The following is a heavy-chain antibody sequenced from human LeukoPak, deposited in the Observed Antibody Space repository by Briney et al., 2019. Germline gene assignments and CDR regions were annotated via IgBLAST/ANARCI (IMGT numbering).Heavy chain of an antibody. CDR3: ARDRGGYRSSTSCYYWFDP. CDR2: IIPILGIA. V-gene: IGHV1-69*04. J-gene: IGHJ5*02. D-gene: IGHD2-2*01. Sequence: ASVKVSCKASGGTFSSYTISWVRQAPGQGLEWMGRIIPILGIANYAQKFQGRVTITADKSTSTAYMELSSLRSEDTAVYYCARDRGGYRSSTSCYYWFDPWGQGTLVTVSS. CDR1: GGTFSSYT.